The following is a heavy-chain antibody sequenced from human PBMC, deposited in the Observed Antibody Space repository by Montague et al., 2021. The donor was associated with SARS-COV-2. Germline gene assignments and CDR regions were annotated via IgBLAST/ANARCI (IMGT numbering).Heavy chain of an antibody. D-gene: IGHD3-22*01. CDR1: GDSISTDNW. J-gene: IGHJ4*02. Sequence: SETLSLTCVVSGDSISTDNWWTWVRLPPGKGLEWVGEIYHTGSTKYKPSLKSRVSMSVDKSWNQFSLRLTSVTAAGTAVYYCARGTKGVFTYVYDSSGYANDYWGQGTLVTVSS. CDR3: ARGTKGVFTYVYDSSGYANDY. V-gene: IGHV4-4*02. CDR2: IYHTGST.